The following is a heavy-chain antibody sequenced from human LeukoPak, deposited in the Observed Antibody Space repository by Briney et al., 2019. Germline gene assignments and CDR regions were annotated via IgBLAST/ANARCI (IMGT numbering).Heavy chain of an antibody. V-gene: IGHV3-30*02. Sequence: GGSLRLSCAASGFTFSSYGMHWVRQAPGKGLEWVAFIRYDGSNKYYADSVKGRFTISRDNSKNTLYLQMNSLRAEDTAVYYCAKDSEYQLLKTGGFDYWGQGTLVTVSS. J-gene: IGHJ4*02. CDR1: GFTFSSYG. D-gene: IGHD2-2*01. CDR3: AKDSEYQLLKTGGFDY. CDR2: IRYDGSNK.